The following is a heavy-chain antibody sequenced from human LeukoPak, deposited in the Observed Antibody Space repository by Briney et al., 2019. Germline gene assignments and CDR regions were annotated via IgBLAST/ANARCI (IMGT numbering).Heavy chain of an antibody. J-gene: IGHJ4*02. CDR3: AIYYYDSSGSLTVVDY. Sequence: ASVKVSCKASGYTFTSYGISWVRQAPRQGLEWMGWISAYNGNTNYAQKLQGRVTMTRDTSTSTVYMELSSLRSEDTAVYYCAIYYYDSSGSLTVVDYWGQGTLVTVSS. V-gene: IGHV1-18*01. CDR2: ISAYNGNT. CDR1: GYTFTSYG. D-gene: IGHD3-22*01.